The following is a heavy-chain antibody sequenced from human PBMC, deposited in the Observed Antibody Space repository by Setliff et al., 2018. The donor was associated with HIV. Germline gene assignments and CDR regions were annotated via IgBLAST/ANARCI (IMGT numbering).Heavy chain of an antibody. CDR3: AVMGYCGGNSCYRTEGFDY. D-gene: IGHD2-2*01. CDR2: INPNSGGT. Sequence: ASVKVSCKASGYTFTGQYIHWVRQVPGQGLEWMGWINPNSGGTNYAQNFQGRVTMTRDTSITTAYLDLSRLRSDDAALYYCAVMGYCGGNSCYRTEGFDYWGQGTLVTVSS. J-gene: IGHJ4*02. CDR1: GYTFTGQY. V-gene: IGHV1-2*02.